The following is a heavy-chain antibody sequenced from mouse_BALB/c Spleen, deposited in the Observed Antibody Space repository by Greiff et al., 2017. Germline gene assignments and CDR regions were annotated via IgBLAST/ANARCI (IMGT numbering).Heavy chain of an antibody. CDR1: GFTFSSYY. CDR3: ARQGLRDDVYFDY. J-gene: IGHJ2*01. V-gene: IGHV5-6-2*01. Sequence: DVKLVESGGGLVKLGGSLKLSCAASGFTFSSYYMSWVRQTPEKRLELVAAINSNGGSTYYPDTVKGRFTISRDNAKNTLYLQMSSLKSEDTALYYCARQGLRDDVYFDYWGQGTTLTVSS. D-gene: IGHD1-1*01. CDR2: INSNGGST.